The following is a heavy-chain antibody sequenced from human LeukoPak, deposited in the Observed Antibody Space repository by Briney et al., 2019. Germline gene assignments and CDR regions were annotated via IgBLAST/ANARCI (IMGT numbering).Heavy chain of an antibody. D-gene: IGHD4-23*01. CDR1: GFTFNSYS. CDR3: VRQEPYGGKTFDP. J-gene: IGHJ5*02. V-gene: IGHV3-21*01. CDR2: VSTGSNYI. Sequence: GGSLRLSCTASGFTFNSYSLNWVRQAPGKGLEWVSSVSTGSNYIYYADSVKGRFTISRDNAKNSLYLQMNRLRAEDTAVYYCVRQEPYGGKTFDPWGQGTLVTVSS.